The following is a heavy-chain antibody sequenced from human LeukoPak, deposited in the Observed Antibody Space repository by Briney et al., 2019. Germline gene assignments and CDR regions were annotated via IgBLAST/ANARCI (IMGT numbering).Heavy chain of an antibody. CDR2: IYYSGST. CDR1: GGSISNYY. CDR3: ARHGGYSSPYLH. V-gene: IGHV4-59*08. Sequence: SETLSLTCTVSGGSISNYYWSWIRQPPWQALECIGCIYYSGSTNYNPSLKSRVTISVDTSKNQFSLKLSSVTATDTAVYYCARHGGYSSPYLHWGQGTLVTVSS. D-gene: IGHD6-13*01. J-gene: IGHJ1*01.